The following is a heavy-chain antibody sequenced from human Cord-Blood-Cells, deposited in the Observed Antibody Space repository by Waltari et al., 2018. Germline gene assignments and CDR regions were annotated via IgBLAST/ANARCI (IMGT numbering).Heavy chain of an antibody. V-gene: IGHV3-23*01. Sequence: TFSSDAMSWVRQASGKGLEWVSAISGSGGSTYYADSVKGRFTISRDNSKNTLYLQMNSLRGEDTTVYYCAKEGFGYSSSEYFQHWGQGTLVTVSS. CDR3: AKEGFGYSSSEYFQH. D-gene: IGHD6-6*01. J-gene: IGHJ1*01. CDR1: TFSSDA. CDR2: ISGSGGST.